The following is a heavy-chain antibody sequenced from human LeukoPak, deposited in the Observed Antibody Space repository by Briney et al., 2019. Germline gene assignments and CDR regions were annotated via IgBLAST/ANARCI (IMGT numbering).Heavy chain of an antibody. CDR2: TYYRSKWYS. J-gene: IGHJ4*02. CDR1: GDSVSSNSAA. D-gene: IGHD6-25*01. CDR3: ARQFSSGFDY. V-gene: IGHV6-1*01. Sequence: SQTLSLACAISGDSVSSNSAAWNWIRQSPSRGLEWLGRTYYRSKWYSDFALSVRSRITINPDTSKNQFSLQLNSVTPEDTAVYYCARQFSSGFDYWGQGTPVTVSS.